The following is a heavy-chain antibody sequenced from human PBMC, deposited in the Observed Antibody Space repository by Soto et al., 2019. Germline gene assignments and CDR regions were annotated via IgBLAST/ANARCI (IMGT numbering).Heavy chain of an antibody. CDR1: CGSISSSSYY. J-gene: IGHJ6*02. CDR3: ARSNPTGNYYYYYGMDV. D-gene: IGHD4-17*01. CDR2: IYYSGST. Sequence: SETLSLTCTVSCGSISSSSYYWGWIRQPPGKGLEWIGSIYYSGSTYYNPSLKSRVTISVDTSKKQFSLKLSSVTAADTAVYYCARSNPTGNYYYYYGMDVWGHGTTVTVSS. V-gene: IGHV4-39*01.